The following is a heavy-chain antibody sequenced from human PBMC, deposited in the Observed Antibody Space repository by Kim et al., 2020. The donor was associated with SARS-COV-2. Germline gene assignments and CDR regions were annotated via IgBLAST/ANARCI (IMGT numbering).Heavy chain of an antibody. CDR1: GGSISSSNW. Sequence: LETLSLTCAVSGGSISSSNWWSWVRQPPGKGLEWIGEIYHSGSTNYNPSLKSRVTISVDKSKNQFSLKLSSVTAADTAVYYCATLRGGSLADYWGQGTLVTVSS. D-gene: IGHD1-26*01. J-gene: IGHJ4*02. CDR3: ATLRGGSLADY. CDR2: IYHSGST. V-gene: IGHV4-4*02.